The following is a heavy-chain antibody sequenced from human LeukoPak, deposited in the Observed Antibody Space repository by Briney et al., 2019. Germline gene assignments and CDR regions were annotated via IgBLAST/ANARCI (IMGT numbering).Heavy chain of an antibody. Sequence: GSSVKVSCKASGGTFSSYAISLVRQAPGQGPKCLGRLFPILGTANYAQKFQGRVTITTDESTSTAYMELSSLRSEDTAVYYCARSNPYSSSSGEGYYFDYWGQGTLVTVSS. D-gene: IGHD6-6*01. CDR3: ARSNPYSSSSGEGYYFDY. CDR1: GGTFSSYA. J-gene: IGHJ4*02. V-gene: IGHV1-69*11. CDR2: LFPILGTA.